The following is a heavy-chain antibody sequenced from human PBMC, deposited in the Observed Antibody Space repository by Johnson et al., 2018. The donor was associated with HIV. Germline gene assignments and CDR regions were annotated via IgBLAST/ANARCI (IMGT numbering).Heavy chain of an antibody. V-gene: IGHV3-66*01. CDR3: AKDREWLVPTPLDAFDI. CDR2: GST. Sequence: GSTYDADSVKGRFTISRDISKNTLYLQMNSLRAEDTAVYYCAKDREWLVPTPLDAFDIWGQGTMVTVSS. D-gene: IGHD6-19*01. J-gene: IGHJ3*02.